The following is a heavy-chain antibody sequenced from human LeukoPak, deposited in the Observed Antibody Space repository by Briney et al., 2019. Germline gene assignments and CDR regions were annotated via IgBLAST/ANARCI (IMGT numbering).Heavy chain of an antibody. Sequence: ASVKVSCKASGYTFTGYAMHWVRQAPGQRLEWMGWINAGNGNTKYSQKFQGRVTITRDTSASTAYMELSSLRSEDTAVYYCARGYDILTGYHYWGQGTLVTVSS. CDR2: INAGNGNT. CDR1: GYTFTGYA. D-gene: IGHD3-9*01. J-gene: IGHJ4*02. CDR3: ARGYDILTGYHY. V-gene: IGHV1-3*01.